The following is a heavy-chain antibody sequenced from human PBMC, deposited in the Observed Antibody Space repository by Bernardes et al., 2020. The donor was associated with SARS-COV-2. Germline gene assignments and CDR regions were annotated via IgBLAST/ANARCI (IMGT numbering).Heavy chain of an antibody. V-gene: IGHV3-48*03. CDR3: ARGGYCSGTTCLEFDY. CDR2: ISSSGNTI. CDR1: GFTFSSYE. J-gene: IGHJ4*02. Sequence: GGSLRLSCAASGFTFSSYEMNWVRQAPGKGLEWVSYISSSGNTIYYADSVRGRSTISRDNAKNSLYLQMNSLRAEDTAVYFCARGGYCSGTTCLEFDYWGQGILVTVSS. D-gene: IGHD2-2*01.